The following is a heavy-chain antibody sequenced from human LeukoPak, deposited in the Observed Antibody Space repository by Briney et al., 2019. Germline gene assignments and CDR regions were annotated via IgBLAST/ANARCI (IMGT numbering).Heavy chain of an antibody. CDR1: GFTFPDYS. D-gene: IGHD3-16*01. CDR2: ITWSGGSM. J-gene: IGHJ5*02. V-gene: IGHV3-9*01. Sequence: PGGSLRLSCAASGFTFPDYSMHWVRQPPGKGLEWVSGITWSGGSMAYADSVRGRFTISRDNAKSSLYLLMNSLRPEDTAMYYCAKSPRGGGLITDFDPWGQGTLVTVSS. CDR3: AKSPRGGGLITDFDP.